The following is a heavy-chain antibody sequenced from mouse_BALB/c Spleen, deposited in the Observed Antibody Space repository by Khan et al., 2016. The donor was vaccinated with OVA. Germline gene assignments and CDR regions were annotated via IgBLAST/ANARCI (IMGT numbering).Heavy chain of an antibody. Sequence: QVQLKESGAELARPGASVKLSCKASGYTFTDYYINWVKLRTGQGLEWIGEISPGSGDTYYNERFKGMATLTADKSSSTAYMQLSSLTSEASAVYFCARRNYFGYTFAYWGQGTLVTVSA. V-gene: IGHV1-77*01. CDR3: ARRNYFGYTFAY. CDR2: ISPGSGDT. J-gene: IGHJ3*01. D-gene: IGHD1-2*01. CDR1: GYTFTDYY.